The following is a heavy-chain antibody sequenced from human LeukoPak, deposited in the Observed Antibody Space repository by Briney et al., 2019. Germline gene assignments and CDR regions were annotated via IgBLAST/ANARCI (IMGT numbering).Heavy chain of an antibody. J-gene: IGHJ4*02. Sequence: PGGSLRLSCAASGFSFSIYAMSWVRQAPGKGLEGVSGISGSSGNTYYADSVKGRFTISRDNSKNTLYLQMNSLRAEDTAVYYCAKHSYYYDSSGYSSYFDYWGQGTLATVSS. D-gene: IGHD3-22*01. CDR1: GFSFSIYA. V-gene: IGHV3-23*01. CDR2: ISGSSGNT. CDR3: AKHSYYYDSSGYSSYFDY.